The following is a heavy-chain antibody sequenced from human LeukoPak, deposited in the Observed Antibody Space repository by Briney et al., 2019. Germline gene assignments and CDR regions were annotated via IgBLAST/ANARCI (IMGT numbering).Heavy chain of an antibody. CDR1: GGSISSSSYY. Sequence: PSETLSLTCTVSGGSISSSSYYWGWIRQPPGKGLEWIGSSYYSGSTYYNPSLKSRVTISVDTSKNQFSLKLSSVTAADTAVYYCARQSGYDLYYYYYMDVWGKGTTVTVSS. V-gene: IGHV4-39*01. D-gene: IGHD5-12*01. J-gene: IGHJ6*03. CDR2: SYYSGST. CDR3: ARQSGYDLYYYYYMDV.